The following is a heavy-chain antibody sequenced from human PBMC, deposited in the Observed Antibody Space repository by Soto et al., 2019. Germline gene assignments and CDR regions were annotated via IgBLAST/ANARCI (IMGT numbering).Heavy chain of an antibody. CDR1: GDSISTSSHY. J-gene: IGHJ4*02. CDR2: NNNRGSI. D-gene: IGHD6-6*01. V-gene: IGHV4-39*01. CDR3: ARHPMYSTSSNFDY. Sequence: SETLSLTCTVSGDSISTSSHYWGWIRQPPGKGLEWIGSNNNRGSIYYNPSLKSRVTISEDTSKNQFSLKLTFVTAADTAVYYCARHPMYSTSSNFDYWGQGTLVTVSS.